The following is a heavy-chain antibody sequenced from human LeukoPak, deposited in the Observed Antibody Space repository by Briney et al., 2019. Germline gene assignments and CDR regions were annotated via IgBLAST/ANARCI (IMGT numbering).Heavy chain of an antibody. D-gene: IGHD5-18*01. J-gene: IGHJ4*02. Sequence: SETLSLTCTVSGDSINSSSYYWGWIRQPPGKGLEWIGSIYYSGNTYYTPSLKSRVTRSLDTSKNQFSLRLSSVTAADTAVYYCARHNGYSFGRQDYWGQGTLVTVSS. CDR1: GDSINSSSYY. CDR2: IYYSGNT. V-gene: IGHV4-39*01. CDR3: ARHNGYSFGRQDY.